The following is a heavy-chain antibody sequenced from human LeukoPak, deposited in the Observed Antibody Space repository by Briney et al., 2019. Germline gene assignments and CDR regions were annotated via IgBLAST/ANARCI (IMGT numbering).Heavy chain of an antibody. Sequence: SQTLSLTCAVSGGSISSGGYSWSWIRQPPGEGLEWIGYIYHSGSTYYNPSLKSRVTISVDRSKNQFSLKLSSVTAADTAVYYCARSPKSPRNWFDPWGQGTLVTVSS. D-gene: IGHD1-14*01. CDR2: IYHSGST. CDR3: ARSPKSPRNWFDP. V-gene: IGHV4-30-2*01. CDR1: GGSISSGGYS. J-gene: IGHJ5*02.